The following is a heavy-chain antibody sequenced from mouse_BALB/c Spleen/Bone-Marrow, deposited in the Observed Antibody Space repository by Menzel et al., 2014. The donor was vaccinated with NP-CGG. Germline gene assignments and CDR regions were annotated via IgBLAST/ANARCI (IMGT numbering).Heavy chain of an antibody. Sequence: EVQGVESGAELVKPGASVKLSCTASGFNIKDTYMHWVKQRPEQGLEWIGRIDPANGNTKYDPKFQGKATITADTSSNTASLQLSSLTSEDTAVYYCARGLLQYYYAMDYWGQGASVTVSS. CDR3: ARGLLQYYYAMDY. CDR2: IDPANGNT. D-gene: IGHD2-3*01. J-gene: IGHJ4*01. CDR1: GFNIKDTY. V-gene: IGHV14-3*02.